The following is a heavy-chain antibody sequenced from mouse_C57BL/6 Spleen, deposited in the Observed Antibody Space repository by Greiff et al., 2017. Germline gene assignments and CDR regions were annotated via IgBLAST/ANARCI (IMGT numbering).Heavy chain of an antibody. Sequence: DVMLVESGGGLVKPGGSLKLSCAASGFTFSSYAMSWVRQTPEKRLEWVATISDGGSYTYYPDNVKGRFTIARDNAKNNLYLQMSHLKSEDTAMYYCARRDSNYGGFAYWGQGTLVTVSA. J-gene: IGHJ3*01. CDR2: ISDGGSYT. CDR3: ARRDSNYGGFAY. D-gene: IGHD2-5*01. V-gene: IGHV5-4*03. CDR1: GFTFSSYA.